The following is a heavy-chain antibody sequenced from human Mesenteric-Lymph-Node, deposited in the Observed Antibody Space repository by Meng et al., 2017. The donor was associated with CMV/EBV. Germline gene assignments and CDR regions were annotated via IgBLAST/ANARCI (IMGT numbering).Heavy chain of an antibody. D-gene: IGHD3-3*01. CDR2: IRSKAYGGTT. CDR3: TSCDFWSGYYPYTYYYGMDV. Sequence: GGSLRLSCTASGFTFGDYAMSWVRQAPGKGLEWVGFIRSKAYGGTTEYAASVKGRFTISRDDSKSIAYLQMNSLKTEDTAVYYCTSCDFWSGYYPYTYYYGMDVWGQGTTVTVSS. J-gene: IGHJ6*02. V-gene: IGHV3-49*04. CDR1: GFTFGDYA.